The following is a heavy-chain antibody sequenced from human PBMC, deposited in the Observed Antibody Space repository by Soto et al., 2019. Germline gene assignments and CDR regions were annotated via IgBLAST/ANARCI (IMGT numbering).Heavy chain of an antibody. D-gene: IGHD2-8*01. Sequence: QITLKESGPALVKSTQTLTLTCTLSGFSLTSRPAGVGWIRQAPGKALAWLAFIYWDDDKRYSPSLKSRLTNSKDRSNSHVVLTTANMDPVDTATYFCARRRDYNGAWDAGWFDYWGQGSLVTVSS. CDR2: IYWDDDK. J-gene: IGHJ4*02. CDR3: ARRRDYNGAWDAGWFDY. CDR1: GFSLTSRPAG. V-gene: IGHV2-5*02.